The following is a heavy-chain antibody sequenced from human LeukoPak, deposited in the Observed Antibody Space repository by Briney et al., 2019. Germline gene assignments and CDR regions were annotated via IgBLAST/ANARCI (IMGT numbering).Heavy chain of an antibody. Sequence: SETLSLTCTVSGGSISSYCWSWIRQPPGKGLEWIGYIYYSGSTNYNPSLKSRVTISVDTSKNQFSLKLSSVTAADTAVYYCARGYCTNGVCYIGPFDYWGQGTLVTVSS. CDR1: GGSISSYC. J-gene: IGHJ4*02. CDR3: ARGYCTNGVCYIGPFDY. V-gene: IGHV4-59*01. CDR2: IYYSGST. D-gene: IGHD2-8*01.